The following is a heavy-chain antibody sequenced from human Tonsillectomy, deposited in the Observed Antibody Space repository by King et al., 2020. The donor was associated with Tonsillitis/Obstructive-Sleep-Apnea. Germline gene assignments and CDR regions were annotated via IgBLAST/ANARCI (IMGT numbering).Heavy chain of an antibody. J-gene: IGHJ4*02. D-gene: IGHD4-17*01. CDR2: ISYSGAT. V-gene: IGHV4-31*01. Sequence: QLQESGPGLVNPSQTLSLTCTVSGGSISSGGYYWSWIRQHPGRGLEWIGYISYSGATYYNPSLKSPVAISVDTSKTQFSLKLSSVTAADTAVYYCARDRGRDYGDYFFDYWGQGTLVTVSS. CDR3: ARDRGRDYGDYFFDY. CDR1: GGSISSGGYY.